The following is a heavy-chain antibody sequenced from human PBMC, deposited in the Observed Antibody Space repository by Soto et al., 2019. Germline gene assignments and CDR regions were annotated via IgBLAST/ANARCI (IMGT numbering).Heavy chain of an antibody. Sequence: SVKVSCKASGGTFSSYAISWVRQAPGQGLEWMGGIIPIFGTANYAQKFQGRVTITADESTSTAYMELSSLRSEDTAVYYCARARSGYYDSSGFAAFDIWGQGTMVTVSS. CDR3: ARARSGYYDSSGFAAFDI. CDR1: GGTFSSYA. CDR2: IIPIFGTA. D-gene: IGHD3-22*01. J-gene: IGHJ3*02. V-gene: IGHV1-69*13.